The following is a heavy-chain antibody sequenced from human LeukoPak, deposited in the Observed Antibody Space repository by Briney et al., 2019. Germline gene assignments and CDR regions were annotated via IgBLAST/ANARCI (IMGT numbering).Heavy chain of an antibody. J-gene: IGHJ5*02. CDR1: GGSIYSF. CDR3: AGDSGTTGEVKFDP. Sequence: SETLSLTCTVSGGSIYSFWSWIRQPAGQGLEWIGRISDSGTITYNPALQSRLSISIDTSKNQFSLKLMSVTAADTAVYYCAGDSGTTGEVKFDPWGQGTLVTVSS. D-gene: IGHD3-10*01. CDR2: ISDSGTI. V-gene: IGHV4-4*07.